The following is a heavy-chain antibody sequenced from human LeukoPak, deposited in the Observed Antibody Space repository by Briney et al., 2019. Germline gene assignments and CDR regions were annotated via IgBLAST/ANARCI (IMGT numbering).Heavy chain of an antibody. CDR2: IKQDGSEN. V-gene: IGHV3-7*04. D-gene: IGHD3-16*01. Sequence: GSLRLSCATSGFTFSSHWMSWVRQAPGKGLEWVANIKQDGSENYYVDSVKGRFTISRDNAKNSLYLQMNSLRAEDTAFYYCARGGLRYFALWGQGTLVTVSS. J-gene: IGHJ5*02. CDR1: GFTFSSHW. CDR3: ARGGLRYFAL.